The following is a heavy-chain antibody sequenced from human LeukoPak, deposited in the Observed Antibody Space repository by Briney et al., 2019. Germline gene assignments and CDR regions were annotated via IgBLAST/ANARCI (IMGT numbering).Heavy chain of an antibody. V-gene: IGHV3-23*01. D-gene: IGHD1-26*01. Sequence: PGGSLRLSCAASGITFSSYAMSWVRQAPGKGLEWVSTISGSGGVTYYPDSVRGRFTISRDNSKNTLRLQMDSLRAEETGIYFCAKWPGGATPKVHYWGQGNLGTVSS. J-gene: IGHJ4*02. CDR2: ISGSGGVT. CDR3: AKWPGGATPKVHY. CDR1: GITFSSYA.